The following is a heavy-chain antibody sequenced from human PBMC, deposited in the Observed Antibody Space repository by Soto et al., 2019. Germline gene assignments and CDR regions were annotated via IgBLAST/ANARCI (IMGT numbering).Heavy chain of an antibody. CDR3: ARPPLPGYSIHFNS. J-gene: IGHJ4*02. CDR2: VYPRDSDT. D-gene: IGHD2-15*01. V-gene: IGHV5-51*01. CDR1: GYIFIDYW. Sequence: PGESLKISCKASGYIFIDYWIGWVRQMPGKGLEWMGIVYPRDSDTRYSPSFQGQVTISADRSTGTAFLQWRSVKASDTALYYCARPPLPGYSIHFNSWGQGTLVTVSS.